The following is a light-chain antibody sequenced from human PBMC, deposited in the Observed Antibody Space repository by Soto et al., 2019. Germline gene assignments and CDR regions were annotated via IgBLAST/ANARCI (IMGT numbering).Light chain of an antibody. J-gene: IGLJ3*02. V-gene: IGLV1-47*01. CDR2: RDN. Sequence: QSVLTQPPSASGTPGQRVTISCSGTSFNIENKNVYWYQQLPGTAPKLLINRDNQRPSGVPDRFSGSKSGTSASLAISGLRSEDEADYYCAAWDDSLSGWVFGGGTKLTVL. CDR1: SFNIENKN. CDR3: AAWDDSLSGWV.